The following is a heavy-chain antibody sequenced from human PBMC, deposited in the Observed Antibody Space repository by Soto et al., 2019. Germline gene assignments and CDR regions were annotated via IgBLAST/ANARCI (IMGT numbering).Heavy chain of an antibody. CDR3: AKDLEYYDSSGYYGGSLDY. CDR2: ISYDGSNK. Sequence: GGSLRLSCAASGFTVSSYGMHWVRQAPGKGLEWVAVISYDGSNKYYADSVKGRFTISRDNSKNTLYLQMNSLRAEDTAVYYCAKDLEYYDSSGYYGGSLDYWGQGT. V-gene: IGHV3-30*18. J-gene: IGHJ4*02. CDR1: GFTVSSYG. D-gene: IGHD3-22*01.